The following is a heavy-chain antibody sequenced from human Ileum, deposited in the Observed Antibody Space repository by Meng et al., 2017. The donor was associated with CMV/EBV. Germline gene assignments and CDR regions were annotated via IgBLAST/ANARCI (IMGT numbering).Heavy chain of an antibody. CDR3: ADRVGEGSGWNEGRFDP. D-gene: IGHD6-19*01. CDR1: CFSLPTSGVG. V-gene: IGHV2-5*01. CDR2: IYWNDDS. J-gene: IGHJ5*02. Sequence: TSETPPETLNLTLTFSCFSLPTSGVGVGWTRQHLKMALAWLALIYWNDDSRYSPCLKSRLGIIKGTSKKQVVLTKTNMDPANTATYYCADRVGEGSGWNEGRFDPWGQGTLVTVSS.